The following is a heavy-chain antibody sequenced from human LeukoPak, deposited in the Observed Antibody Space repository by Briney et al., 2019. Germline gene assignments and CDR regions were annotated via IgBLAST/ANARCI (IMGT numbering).Heavy chain of an antibody. J-gene: IGHJ6*04. CDR1: GGSFSGYY. V-gene: IGHV4-34*01. CDR3: ARRAIEVVPAAMRDYYYYGMDV. Sequence: SETLSLTCAVCGGSFSGYYWSWIRQPPGKGLEWIGEINHSGSTNYNPSLKSRCTISVDTSKNQFSLKLSSVTAADTAVYYCARRAIEVVPAAMRDYYYYGMDVWGKGTTVTVSS. CDR2: INHSGST. D-gene: IGHD2-2*01.